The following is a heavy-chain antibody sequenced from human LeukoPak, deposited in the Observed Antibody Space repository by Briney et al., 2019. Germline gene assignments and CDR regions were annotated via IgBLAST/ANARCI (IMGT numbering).Heavy chain of an antibody. CDR1: GGSISSSSYY. Sequence: PSETLSLTCTVSGGSISSSSYYWGWIRQPPGKGLEWIGSIYYSGSTYYNPSLKSRVTISVDTSKKQFSLKLSSVTAADTAVYYCARGDGETEEYFQHWGQGTLVTVSS. CDR2: IYYSGST. J-gene: IGHJ1*01. V-gene: IGHV4-39*07. CDR3: ARGDGETEEYFQH. D-gene: IGHD5-24*01.